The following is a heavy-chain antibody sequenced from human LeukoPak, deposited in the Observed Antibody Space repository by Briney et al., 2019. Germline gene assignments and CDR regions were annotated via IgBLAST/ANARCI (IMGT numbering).Heavy chain of an antibody. V-gene: IGHV4-34*01. Sequence: SDTLSLTCAVYGGSFSGYYWSWIRQPPRKGLEWIGEINHSGSTNYNSSLKSRVTISVDTSKNQFSLKLSYVTAADTAVYYCSRGKGIWILDRPYYCYYMGLWRKGPTNPGSS. CDR2: INHSGST. CDR3: SRGKGIWILDRPYYCYYMGL. CDR1: GGSFSGYY. J-gene: IGHJ6*03. D-gene: IGHD5-18*01.